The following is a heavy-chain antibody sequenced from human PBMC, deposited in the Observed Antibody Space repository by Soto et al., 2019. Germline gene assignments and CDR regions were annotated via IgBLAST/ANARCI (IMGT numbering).Heavy chain of an antibody. Sequence: QVQLVQSGAEVKKPGSSVKVSCKASGGTFSSYTISWVRQAPGQGLEWMGRIIPILGIANYAQKFQGRVTITADKSTSRAYRERSSLRSEDTAVYYCAGGNEGSHNIKYNWFAPWGQGPLVTVSS. CDR2: IIPILGIA. J-gene: IGHJ5*02. D-gene: IGHD1-1*01. V-gene: IGHV1-69*02. CDR3: AGGNEGSHNIKYNWFAP. CDR1: GGTFSSYT.